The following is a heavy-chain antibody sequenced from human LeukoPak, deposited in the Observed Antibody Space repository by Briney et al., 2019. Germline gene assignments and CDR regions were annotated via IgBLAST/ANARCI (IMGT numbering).Heavy chain of an antibody. J-gene: IGHJ6*02. CDR1: GGSISSYY. V-gene: IGHV4-59*01. CDR2: IYYSGST. CDR3: ARVAYDSSAFYGMDV. Sequence: PSETLSLTCTVSGGSISSYYWSWIRQPPGKGLEWIGYIYYSGSTNYNPSLKSRVTISVGTSKNQFSLKLSSVTAADTAVYYCARVAYDSSAFYGMDVWGQGTTVTVSS. D-gene: IGHD3-22*01.